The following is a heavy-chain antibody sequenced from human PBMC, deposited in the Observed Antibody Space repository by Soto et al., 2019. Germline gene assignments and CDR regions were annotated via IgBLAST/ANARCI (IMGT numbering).Heavy chain of an antibody. Sequence: QITLKESGPTLVRPTQTLTLTCAFSGFSLSTSGVGVSWIRQPPGKALEWLAVIYWDDSKHYSPSLRSRLTITKDSSKNQVVLTMTNMDPMDTGTYYCAHKGPEDWPLDNWGQGTLITVSS. D-gene: IGHD3-9*01. V-gene: IGHV2-5*02. CDR2: IYWDDSK. J-gene: IGHJ4*02. CDR1: GFSLSTSGVG. CDR3: AHKGPEDWPLDN.